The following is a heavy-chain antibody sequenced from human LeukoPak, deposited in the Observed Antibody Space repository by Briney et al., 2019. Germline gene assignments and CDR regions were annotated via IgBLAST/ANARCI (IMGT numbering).Heavy chain of an antibody. CDR1: GGSFSGYY. Sequence: PSETLSLTCAVYGGSFSGYYWSWIRQPPGKGLEWIEEINHSGSTNYNPSLKSRVTISVDTSRNQFSLKLSSVTAADTAVYYCARGQDFWSGPRMDVWGKGTTVTVSS. V-gene: IGHV4-34*01. D-gene: IGHD3-3*01. CDR3: ARGQDFWSGPRMDV. J-gene: IGHJ6*03. CDR2: INHSGST.